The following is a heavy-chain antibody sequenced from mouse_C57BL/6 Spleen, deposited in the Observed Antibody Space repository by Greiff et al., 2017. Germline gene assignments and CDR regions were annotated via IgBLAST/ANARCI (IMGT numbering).Heavy chain of an antibody. CDR2: IYPGDGDT. CDR3: ARDGYYGSSYWYFGV. Sequence: QVQLQQSGAELVKPGASVKISCTASGYAFSSYWLNWVQQRPGKGLEWIGQIYPGDGDTNYNGKFQGKATLTADQSYSTAYMQLSSLTSEDSAVYFCARDGYYGSSYWYFGVWGTGTMVT. J-gene: IGHJ1*03. V-gene: IGHV1-80*01. D-gene: IGHD1-1*01. CDR1: GYAFSSYW.